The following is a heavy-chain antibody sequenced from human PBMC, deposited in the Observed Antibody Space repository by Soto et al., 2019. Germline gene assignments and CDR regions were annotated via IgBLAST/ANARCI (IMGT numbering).Heavy chain of an antibody. J-gene: IGHJ6*03. Sequence: APGRGLEWVSSITGNGDTTYYPDSVKGRFTISRDNSKNTLYLQINSLRVEDTSVYYCALDRPNYFGSGGVSFLMLRRPPRSTLFPYM. D-gene: IGHD3-10*01. V-gene: IGHV3-23*01. CDR2: ITGNGDTT. CDR3: ALDRPNYFGSGGVSFLMLRRPPRSTLFPYM.